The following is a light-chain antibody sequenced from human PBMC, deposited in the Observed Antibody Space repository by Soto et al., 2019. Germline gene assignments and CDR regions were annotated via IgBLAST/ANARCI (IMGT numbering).Light chain of an antibody. CDR2: DAS. CDR1: QSVSSY. J-gene: IGKJ3*01. V-gene: IGKV3-11*01. Sequence: EIVLTPSPGTLSLSPGERATLSCRASQSVSSYLAWYQQKPGQAPRLLIYDASNRATGIPARFSGSGSGTDFTLTISSLEPEDFAVYYCQQRSNWPCTFGPGTKVDIK. CDR3: QQRSNWPCT.